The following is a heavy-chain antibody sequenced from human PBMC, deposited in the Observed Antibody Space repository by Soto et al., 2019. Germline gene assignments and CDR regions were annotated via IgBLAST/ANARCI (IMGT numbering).Heavy chain of an antibody. CDR2: IYYSGRT. CDR3: ARGVVPLGAVVG. CDR1: GASISRYY. V-gene: IGHV4-59*01. Sequence: QVQLQESGPGLVKPSETLSLTCTVSGASISRYYWSWIRQPPGKGLEWIGYIYYSGRTNYNPSLKSRVTISGDTYRNQVCLKLSSVTAAETAVYSCARGVVPLGAVVGWGRGTLVTVSS. J-gene: IGHJ4*02. D-gene: IGHD1-26*01.